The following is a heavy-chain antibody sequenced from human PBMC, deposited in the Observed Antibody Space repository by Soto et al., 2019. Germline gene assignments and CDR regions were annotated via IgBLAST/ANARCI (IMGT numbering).Heavy chain of an antibody. V-gene: IGHV1-46*01. Sequence: ASVKVSCKASGYTFTSYYMHWVRQVPEQGLEWMGVIYPTGGRTSYAQMFQGRVTMTRDTSTSTDYMELSSLRSEDTALYYCARLHSETTPYYFDYWGQGTLVTVPS. D-gene: IGHD4-4*01. CDR1: GYTFTSYY. J-gene: IGHJ4*02. CDR3: ARLHSETTPYYFDY. CDR2: IYPTGGRT.